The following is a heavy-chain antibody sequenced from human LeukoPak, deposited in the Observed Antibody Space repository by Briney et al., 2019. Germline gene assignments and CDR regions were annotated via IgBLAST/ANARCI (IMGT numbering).Heavy chain of an antibody. CDR3: AVTSIAASGLASEYDAFDI. J-gene: IGHJ3*02. Sequence: PGGSLRLSCAASGFTFRNYGMSWVRQAPGKGLEWVSVIYTGGSTYYADSVRGRFTISRDNSKNTPYLQMNSVRAEDTAVYYCAVTSIAASGLASEYDAFDIWGQGTMVTVSS. D-gene: IGHD6-13*01. CDR2: IYTGGST. V-gene: IGHV3-66*01. CDR1: GFTFRNYG.